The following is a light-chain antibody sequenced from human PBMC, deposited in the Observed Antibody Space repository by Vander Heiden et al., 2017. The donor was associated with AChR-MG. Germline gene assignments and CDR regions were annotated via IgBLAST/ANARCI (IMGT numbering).Light chain of an antibody. CDR3: MQALQTLGIT. Sequence: IVMTQSPLPLPVTPGEPASISCRSSQSLLHSNGYNYLDWYLQKPGQSPQLLIYLGSNRASGVPDRFSGSGSGTDFTLKISRVEAEDVGVYYCMQALQTLGITFGPGTKVDIK. CDR1: QSLLHSNGYNY. CDR2: LGS. V-gene: IGKV2-28*01. J-gene: IGKJ3*01.